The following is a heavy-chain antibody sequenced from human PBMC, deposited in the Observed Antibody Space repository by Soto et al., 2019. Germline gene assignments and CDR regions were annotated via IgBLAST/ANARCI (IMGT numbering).Heavy chain of an antibody. CDR1: GFSLSTSGVG. J-gene: IGHJ4*02. CDR3: AHRFETKYYFDY. Sequence: QITLKESGPTLVKPTQTLTLTCTFSGFSLSTSGVGVGWIRQPQGKALEWLALIYWDDDKRYSPSLKCRLTINKDTSKNQGVLTMTNMDPVDTATYYCAHRFETKYYFDYWGQGTLVTVSS. D-gene: IGHD3-16*01. CDR2: IYWDDDK. V-gene: IGHV2-5*02.